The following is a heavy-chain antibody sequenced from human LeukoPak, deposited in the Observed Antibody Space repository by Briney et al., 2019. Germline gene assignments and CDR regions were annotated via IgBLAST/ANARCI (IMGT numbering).Heavy chain of an antibody. CDR1: GFAFRSYS. Sequence: GGSLRLSCEASGFAFRSYSLNWVRQAPGKGLEWVSSISGSSFYIYYADSLKGRVTISRDNAKNSLYLHMNGLRAEDTAVYYCAKALAIAVALGDAFDIWGQGTMVTVSS. CDR3: AKALAIAVALGDAFDI. J-gene: IGHJ3*02. V-gene: IGHV3-21*01. D-gene: IGHD6-19*01. CDR2: ISGSSFYI.